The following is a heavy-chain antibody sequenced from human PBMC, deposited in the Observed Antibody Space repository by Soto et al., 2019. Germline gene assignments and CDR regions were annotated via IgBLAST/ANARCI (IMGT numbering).Heavy chain of an antibody. CDR2: ISGSGGST. CDR3: AKDDVYGSGSLVTPFDY. CDR1: GFTFSSYA. D-gene: IGHD3-10*01. Sequence: GGSLRLSCAASGFTFSSYAMSWVRQAPGKGLEWVSAISGSGGSTYYADSVKGRFTISRDNSKNTLYLQMNSLRAEDTAVYYCAKDDVYGSGSLVTPFDYWGQGTLVTVSS. V-gene: IGHV3-23*01. J-gene: IGHJ4*02.